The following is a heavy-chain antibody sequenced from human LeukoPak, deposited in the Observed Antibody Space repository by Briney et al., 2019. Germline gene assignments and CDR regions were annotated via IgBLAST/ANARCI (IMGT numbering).Heavy chain of an antibody. CDR1: GGSFSGCY. D-gene: IGHD3-22*01. CDR3: ARGSRITMIVNWFDP. Sequence: SETLSLTCAVYGGSFSGCYWSWIRQPPGKGLEWIGEINHSGSTNYNPSLKSRVTISVDTSKNQFSLKLSSVTAADTAVYYCARGSRITMIVNWFDPWGQGTLVTVSS. J-gene: IGHJ5*02. CDR2: INHSGST. V-gene: IGHV4-34*01.